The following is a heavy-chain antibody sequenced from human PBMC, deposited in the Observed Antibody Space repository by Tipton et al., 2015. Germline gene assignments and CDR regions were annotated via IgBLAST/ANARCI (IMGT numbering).Heavy chain of an antibody. CDR2: IWYDGGKK. Sequence: SLRLSCAASGFTFSNYGMHWVRQAPGKGLDWVAVIWYDGGKKYYADSVKGRFTNSRGNSKNTLYLQMNSLRAEDTGVYFCARDPRYKNSWFSLDYWGQGTLVTVSS. V-gene: IGHV3-33*01. CDR1: GFTFSNYG. D-gene: IGHD6-13*01. J-gene: IGHJ4*02. CDR3: ARDPRYKNSWFSLDY.